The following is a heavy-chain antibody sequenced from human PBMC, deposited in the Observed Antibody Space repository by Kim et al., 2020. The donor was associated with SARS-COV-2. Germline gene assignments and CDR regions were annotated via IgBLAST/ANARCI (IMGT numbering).Heavy chain of an antibody. CDR2: IYYSGST. J-gene: IGHJ4*02. Sequence: SETLSLTCTVSGGSISSSSYYWGWIRQPPGKGLEWIGSIYYSGSTYYNPSLKSRVTISVDTSKNQFSLKLSSVTAADTAVYYCARLEGSGWSLYYFDYWGQGTLVTVSS. D-gene: IGHD6-19*01. CDR3: ARLEGSGWSLYYFDY. V-gene: IGHV4-39*01. CDR1: GGSISSSSYY.